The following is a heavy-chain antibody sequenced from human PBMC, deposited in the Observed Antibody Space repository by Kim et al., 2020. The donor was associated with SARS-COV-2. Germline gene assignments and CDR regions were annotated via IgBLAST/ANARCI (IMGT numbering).Heavy chain of an antibody. V-gene: IGHV1-3*01. CDR3: ASGCSGGSCPPNYFYYYGVDV. D-gene: IGHD2-15*01. CDR2: INVGSGNT. Sequence: ASVKVSCKTSGYTFTKYAMHWVRQAPGQGLEWMAWINVGSGNTKYSQKFQDRVTITRDTSASTVYMELSSLRSEDTAVYYCASGCSGGSCPPNYFYYYGVDVWGQGTTVTVTS. J-gene: IGHJ6*02. CDR1: GYTFTKYA.